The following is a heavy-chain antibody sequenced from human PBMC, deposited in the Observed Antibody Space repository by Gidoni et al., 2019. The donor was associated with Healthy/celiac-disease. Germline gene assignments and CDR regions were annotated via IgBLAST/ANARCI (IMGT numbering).Heavy chain of an antibody. CDR2: IYYSGST. CDR1: VCSISSYS. CDR3: AREVPWGIAAAGTGLGYDYYYYYGMDV. Sequence: QVQLQESGPGLVKPSETLSLTCTVSVCSISSYSWSWIRQPPGKGLEWIGYIYYSGSTNYNPSLKSRVTISVDTSKNQFSLKLSSVTAADTAVYYCAREVPWGIAAAGTGLGYDYYYYYGMDVWGQGTTVTVSS. V-gene: IGHV4-59*01. J-gene: IGHJ6*02. D-gene: IGHD6-13*01.